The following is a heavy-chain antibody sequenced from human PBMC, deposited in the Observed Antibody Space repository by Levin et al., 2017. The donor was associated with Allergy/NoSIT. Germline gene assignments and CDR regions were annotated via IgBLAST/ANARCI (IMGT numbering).Heavy chain of an antibody. CDR2: IKQDGSEK. J-gene: IGHJ4*02. CDR3: ARAGPHVVVVPAAFPDY. Sequence: LSLTCVTSGFTFSNNWMSWVRQAPGKGLEWVASIKQDGSEKYYVDSVKGRFTISRDNAKNSLYLQMNSLRAEDTAVYYCARAGPHVVVVPAAFPDYWGQGTLVTVSS. V-gene: IGHV3-7*01. CDR1: GFTFSNNW. D-gene: IGHD2-2*01.